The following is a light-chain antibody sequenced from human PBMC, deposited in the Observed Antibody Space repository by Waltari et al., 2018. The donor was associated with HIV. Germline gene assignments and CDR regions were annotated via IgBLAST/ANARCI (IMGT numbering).Light chain of an antibody. CDR3: QQYGRSPPVT. Sequence: EIVLTQTPGSLSLSPGESATLSCRASQTISNNFLAWYQQKPGQTPRLLIYGASTRATAIPDRFTGSGSGTDFTLTITRLEPEDSGVYYCQQYGRSPPVTFGQGTRLEIK. J-gene: IGKJ5*01. V-gene: IGKV3-20*01. CDR1: QTISNNF. CDR2: GAS.